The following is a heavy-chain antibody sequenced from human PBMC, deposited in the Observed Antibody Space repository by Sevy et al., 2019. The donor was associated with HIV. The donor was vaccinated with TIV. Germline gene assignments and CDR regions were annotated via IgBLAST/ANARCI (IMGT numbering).Heavy chain of an antibody. J-gene: IGHJ6*02. V-gene: IGHV3-9*01. CDR1: NLTFEDYA. Sequence: GGSLRLSCAASNLTFEDYAMHWVRRAPGKGLEWVSGISWNGADIGFAASVKGRFTFSRDNAKSSVYLQINSLTPEDTGVYYCAKGQQLITQSGSYFYYGMNVWGQGTTVTVSS. D-gene: IGHD6-13*01. CDR2: ISWNGADI. CDR3: AKGQQLITQSGSYFYYGMNV.